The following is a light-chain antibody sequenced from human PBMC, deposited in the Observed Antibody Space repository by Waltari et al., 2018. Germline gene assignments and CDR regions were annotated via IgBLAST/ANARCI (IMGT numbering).Light chain of an antibody. Sequence: QLVLTQSPSASASLGASVKLTCTLSSGHSTNIIAWLQQQPEKGPRFLMNVNSDGSHSKGDEIPDRFSGSSSGAERYLTISSLQSDDEADYDCETGGHGTWVFGGGTKLTVL. CDR1: SGHSTNI. J-gene: IGLJ3*02. CDR2: VNSDGSH. V-gene: IGLV4-69*01. CDR3: ETGGHGTWV.